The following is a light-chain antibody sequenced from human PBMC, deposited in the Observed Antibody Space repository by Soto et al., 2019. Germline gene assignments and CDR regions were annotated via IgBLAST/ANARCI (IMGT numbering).Light chain of an antibody. V-gene: IGLV2-23*01. CDR3: CSYAGSRTDV. Sequence: QSALTQPASVSGPLGQSIVISCTGSSSDIGSYDLVSWYQQYPGKAPKVVIFEGTKRPSGVSNRFSGSKSGNTASLTISGIQTDYEADDYCCSYAGSRTDVFGAGTKVTVL. J-gene: IGLJ1*01. CDR1: SSDIGSYDL. CDR2: EGT.